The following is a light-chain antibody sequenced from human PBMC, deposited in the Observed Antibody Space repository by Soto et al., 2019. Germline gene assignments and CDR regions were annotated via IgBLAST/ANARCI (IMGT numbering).Light chain of an antibody. CDR2: DAS. Sequence: IKMTHSPSTLSASVGDRVTITCRASQSISHWLAWYQQKPGKAPKLLIYDASSLESGVPSRFSGSGSGTEFTLTISSPQPDDFATYYCQQYNSYSRTFGQGTKVDIK. CDR1: QSISHW. CDR3: QQYNSYSRT. V-gene: IGKV1-5*01. J-gene: IGKJ1*01.